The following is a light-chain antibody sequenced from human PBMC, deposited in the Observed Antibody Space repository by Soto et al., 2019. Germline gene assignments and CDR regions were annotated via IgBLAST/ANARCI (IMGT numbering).Light chain of an antibody. J-gene: IGKJ5*01. V-gene: IGKV3-20*01. Sequence: EIVLTQSPGTLSLSPGERATLSCRASQSVSSSYLAWYQQKPGQPPRLLIYGASRRATGIPDRFSGSGSGSDFTLTISRLEPEDFAVYYCQQRTRWPMTFGQGTRLEIK. CDR2: GAS. CDR1: QSVSSSY. CDR3: QQRTRWPMT.